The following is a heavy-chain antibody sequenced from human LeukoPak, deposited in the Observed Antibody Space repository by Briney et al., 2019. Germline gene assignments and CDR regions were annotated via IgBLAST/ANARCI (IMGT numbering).Heavy chain of an antibody. CDR2: IKQDGSQK. CDR1: GFTFSTYW. J-gene: IGHJ4*02. Sequence: GGSLRLSCAASGFTFSTYWMSWVRQAPGKGLEWVANIKQDGSQKYYVDSVKGRFAISRDNAKNSLYLQMNSLRAEDTAVYYCALLGFDYFDYWGQGTLVTVSS. V-gene: IGHV3-7*01. CDR3: ALLGFDYFDY.